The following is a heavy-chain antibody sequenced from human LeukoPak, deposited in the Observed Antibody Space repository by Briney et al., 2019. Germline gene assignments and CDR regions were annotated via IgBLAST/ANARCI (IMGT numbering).Heavy chain of an antibody. D-gene: IGHD3-22*01. CDR2: VSNSGNH. Sequence: SETLSLTCSVSGGSIRSSDYYWTWIRQPPGKGLEWIGHVSNSGNHKYNPSLKIRVTISIDTSKKHFSLNLSSVSAADTAVYYCASRAFYDSSGLDFWGQGILVTVSS. J-gene: IGHJ4*02. V-gene: IGHV4-61*03. CDR1: GGSIRSSDYY. CDR3: ASRAFYDSSGLDF.